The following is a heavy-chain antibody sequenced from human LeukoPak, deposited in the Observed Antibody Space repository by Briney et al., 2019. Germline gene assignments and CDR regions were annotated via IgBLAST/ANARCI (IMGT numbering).Heavy chain of an antibody. D-gene: IGHD2/OR15-2a*01. V-gene: IGHV3-74*01. CDR2: INSDGSST. CDR1: GFTFSSYA. Sequence: PGGSLRLSCSASGFTFSSYAMHWVRQAPGKGLVWVSRINSDGSSTTYADSVKGRLTISRDNAKNTLYLQMNTLRGEDTAVYYCARESAIDSWGQGTLVTVSS. CDR3: ARESAIDS. J-gene: IGHJ5*02.